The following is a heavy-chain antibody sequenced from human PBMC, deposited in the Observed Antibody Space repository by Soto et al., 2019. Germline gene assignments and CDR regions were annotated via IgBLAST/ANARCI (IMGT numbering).Heavy chain of an antibody. V-gene: IGHV3-30*03. CDR2: ISYDGSNK. D-gene: IGHD6-19*01. Sequence: PGGSLRLSCAASGFTFSSYGMHWVRQAPGKGLEWVAVISYDGSNKYYADSVKGRFTISRDNSKNTLYLQMNSLRAEDTAVYYCARDRLAVAGKADAFDIWGQGTTVTVSS. J-gene: IGHJ3*02. CDR1: GFTFSSYG. CDR3: ARDRLAVAGKADAFDI.